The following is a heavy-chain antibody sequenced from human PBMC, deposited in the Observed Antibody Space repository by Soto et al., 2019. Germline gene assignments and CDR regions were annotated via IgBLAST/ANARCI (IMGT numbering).Heavy chain of an antibody. J-gene: IGHJ4*02. CDR3: AKQGGDVDGPPEAY. CDR1: GFTFSSYA. V-gene: IGHV3-23*01. Sequence: EVQLLESGGGLVQPGGSLRLSCAASGFTFSSYAMSWVRQAPGKGLEWVSAISGRGGSTYYADSLKGRFTISRDNPKNTLYLQMNSLRAEDTAVYYCAKQGGDVDGPPEAYWGQGTLVTVSS. CDR2: ISGRGGST. D-gene: IGHD3-10*01.